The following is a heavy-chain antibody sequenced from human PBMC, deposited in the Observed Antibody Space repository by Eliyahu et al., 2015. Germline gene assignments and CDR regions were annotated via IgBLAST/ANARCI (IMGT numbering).Heavy chain of an antibody. V-gene: IGHV3-53*02. CDR2: IYSGGST. J-gene: IGHJ4*02. D-gene: IGHD2-15*01. Sequence: EGQLVETGGGLIQPGGSLXLSXXASGFTVSSNHLSRXRQAPGKGLEWVSVIYSGGSTHYADSVKGRFTISRDNSKNTVYLQMNSLRAEDTAVYYCARGGANFDYWGQGTLVTVSS. CDR1: GFTVSSNH. CDR3: ARGGANFDY.